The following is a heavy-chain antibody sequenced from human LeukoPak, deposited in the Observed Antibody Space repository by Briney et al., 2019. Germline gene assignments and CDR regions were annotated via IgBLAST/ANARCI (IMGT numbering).Heavy chain of an antibody. CDR2: ISWNSGSI. V-gene: IGHV3-9*01. D-gene: IGHD3-9*01. CDR1: GFSFDDYA. CDR3: AKGDADILTGYLAY. Sequence: LRLSCAASGFSFDDYARHWLRQAQGKGLEWVSGISWNSGSIGYADSVKGRFTISRDNAKNSLYLQMNSLRAEDTALYYCAKGDADILTGYLAYWGQGTLVTVSS. J-gene: IGHJ4*02.